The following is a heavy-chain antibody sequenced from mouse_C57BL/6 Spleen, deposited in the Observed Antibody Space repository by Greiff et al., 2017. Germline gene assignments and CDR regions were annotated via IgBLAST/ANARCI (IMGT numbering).Heavy chain of an antibody. CDR1: GYTFTSYW. Sequence: QVQLQQPGAELVKPGASVKLSCKASGYTFTSYWMHWVKQRPGQGLEWIGMIHPNSGSTNYNEKFKSKATLTVDKSSSTAYMQLISLTSEDSSVYYCTSEDDGSSRAWFAYWGQGTLVTVSA. J-gene: IGHJ3*01. CDR3: TSEDDGSSRAWFAY. V-gene: IGHV1-64*01. D-gene: IGHD1-1*01. CDR2: IHPNSGST.